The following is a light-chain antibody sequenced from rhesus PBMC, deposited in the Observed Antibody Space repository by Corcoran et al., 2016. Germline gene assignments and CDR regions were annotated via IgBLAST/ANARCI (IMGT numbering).Light chain of an antibody. J-gene: IGKJ2*01. CDR1: ENVNNY. CDR2: KAS. CDR3: QHSYGSPYS. Sequence: DIQMTQSPSSLSASVGDRVTITCRASENVNNYLHWYQQKPGKAPRLLIYKASNLQSWVPARFSGSGSGTDFTLTISSLQPEDFATYYCQHSYGSPYSFGQGTKVEIK. V-gene: IGKV1-74*01.